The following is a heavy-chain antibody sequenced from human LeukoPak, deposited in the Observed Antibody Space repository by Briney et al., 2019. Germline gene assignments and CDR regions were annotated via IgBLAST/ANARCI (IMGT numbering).Heavy chain of an antibody. V-gene: IGHV3-21*01. CDR2: ISSGSGYI. CDR3: ARELISSGSLDY. J-gene: IGHJ4*02. D-gene: IGHD3-10*01. CDR1: GFTFSSYG. Sequence: GGSLRLSCPASGFTFSSYGFNWVRQPPGKGLEWVSSISSGSGYIYYADSVKGRFTISRDNAQNSLYLQMNSLKAEDTAVYYCARELISSGSLDYWGQGTLVTVSS.